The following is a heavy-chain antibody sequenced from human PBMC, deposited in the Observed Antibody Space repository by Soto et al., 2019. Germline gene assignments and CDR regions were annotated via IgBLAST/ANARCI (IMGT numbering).Heavy chain of an antibody. V-gene: IGHV4-34*01. J-gene: IGHJ6*02. CDR2: INHSRST. CDR1: GGSLSDYY. Sequence: QVQLQQWGAGLLKSSETLSLTCAVYGGSLSDYYWSWIRQPPGKGLEWIGEINHSRSTNYNPSLKSRVTISVDTSKNQFSLKVSSVTAAYTAVYYCARTPRAVAGTAGMDVWGQGTTVTVSS. CDR3: ARTPRAVAGTAGMDV. D-gene: IGHD6-19*01.